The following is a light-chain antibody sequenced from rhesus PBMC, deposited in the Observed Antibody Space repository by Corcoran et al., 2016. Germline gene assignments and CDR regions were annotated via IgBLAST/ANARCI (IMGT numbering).Light chain of an antibody. V-gene: IGKV1-25*01. J-gene: IGKJ3*01. CDR1: QGITND. CDR3: QHYYSTPFT. CDR2: EAS. Sequence: DIQMTQSPSSLSASVGDRVTITCRASQGITNDLAWYQQKPGETPKLLIYEASSLQSGIPSRFSGSGSVTDFTLTFRSLQSEAFATYYCQHYYSTPFTFGPGTKLDIK.